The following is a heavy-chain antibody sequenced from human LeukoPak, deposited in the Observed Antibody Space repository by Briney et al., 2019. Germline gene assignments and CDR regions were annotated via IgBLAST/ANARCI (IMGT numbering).Heavy chain of an antibody. J-gene: IGHJ5*02. CDR3: ARDSYEQLDWYWFDP. D-gene: IGHD6-6*01. V-gene: IGHV4-4*07. Sequence: PSETLSLTCTVSGGSISSYYWSWIRQPAGKGLEWIGRIYTSGSTNYNPSLKSPGTMSVDTSKNQFSLKLSSVTAADTAVYYCARDSYEQLDWYWFDPWGQGTLVTASS. CDR1: GGSISSYY. CDR2: IYTSGST.